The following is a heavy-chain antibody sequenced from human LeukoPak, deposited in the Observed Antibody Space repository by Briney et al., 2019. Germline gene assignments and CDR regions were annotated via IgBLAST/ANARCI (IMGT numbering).Heavy chain of an antibody. V-gene: IGHV3-74*01. CDR2: INSDGSST. Sequence: PGGSLRLSCAASGFTVSSYWMHWVRQAPGKGLVWVSRINSDGSSTNYADSVQGRFTISRDNAKNTLYLQMNSLRVEDTAEYYCARGRGPYGWFDPWGQGTLVTVSS. CDR1: GFTVSSYW. D-gene: IGHD3-10*01. CDR3: ARGRGPYGWFDP. J-gene: IGHJ5*02.